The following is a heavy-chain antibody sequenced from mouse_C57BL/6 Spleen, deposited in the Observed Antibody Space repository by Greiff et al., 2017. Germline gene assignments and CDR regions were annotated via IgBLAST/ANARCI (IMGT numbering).Heavy chain of an antibody. D-gene: IGHD1-1*01. CDR2: IYPGDGDT. V-gene: IGHV1-82*01. J-gene: IGHJ4*01. CDR1: GYAFSSSW. Sequence: VQLQQSGPELVKPGASVKISCKASGYAFSSSWMNWVKQRPGKGLEWIGRIYPGDGDTNYNGKFKGKATLTVDKSSSTAYMQLSILTSEDSAVYFCASGYYNCSSFALDYWGQGTSVTVSS. CDR3: ASGYYNCSSFALDY.